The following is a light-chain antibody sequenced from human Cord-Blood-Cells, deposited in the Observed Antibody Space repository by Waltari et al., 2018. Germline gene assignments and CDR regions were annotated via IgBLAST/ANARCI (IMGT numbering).Light chain of an antibody. V-gene: IGLV3-1*01. CDR3: QAWEGV. CDR1: KLGEKY. Sequence: SYELTQPPSVSVSPGQTASITCSGDKLGEKYACWYQQKPGQSPVLVIYQDSKRPSGIPERFSGSNSGNTATLTISGTQAMDEADYYCQAWEGVFGGGTKLTVL. CDR2: QDS. J-gene: IGLJ2*01.